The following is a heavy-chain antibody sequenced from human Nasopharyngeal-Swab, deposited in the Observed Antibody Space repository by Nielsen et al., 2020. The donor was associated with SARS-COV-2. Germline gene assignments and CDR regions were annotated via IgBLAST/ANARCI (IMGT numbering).Heavy chain of an antibody. CDR2: IGTAGDT. D-gene: IGHD5-12*01. CDR3: ARALAPYSGHDYDYYYGMDV. Sequence: GGSLRLSCAASGFTFSSYDMHWVRQATGKGLEWVSAIGTAGDTYYPGSVKGRFTISRENAKNSLYLQMNSLRAGDTAVYYCARALAPYSGHDYDYYYGMDVWGQGTTVTVSS. J-gene: IGHJ6*02. V-gene: IGHV3-13*04. CDR1: GFTFSSYD.